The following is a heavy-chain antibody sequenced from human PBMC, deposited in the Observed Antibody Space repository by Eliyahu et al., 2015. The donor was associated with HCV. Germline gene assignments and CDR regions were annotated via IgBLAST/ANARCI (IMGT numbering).Heavy chain of an antibody. CDR3: VKDLSGSGWYRGGLWFDP. J-gene: IGHJ5*02. V-gene: IGHV3-64D*08. Sequence: EVQLVESGGGLVQPGGSLRLXCSASGFTFSTYAXHWVRQAPGKGLEYVSAISSNGGSTYYADSVKGRFTISRVNSKNTLYLQMSSLRPDDTAVYYCVKDLSGSGWYRGGLWFDPWGQGTLVTVSS. D-gene: IGHD6-19*01. CDR2: ISSNGGST. CDR1: GFTFSTYA.